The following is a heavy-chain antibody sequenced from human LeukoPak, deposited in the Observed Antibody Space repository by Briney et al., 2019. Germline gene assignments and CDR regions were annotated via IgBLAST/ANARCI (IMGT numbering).Heavy chain of an antibody. CDR1: AFTFSDYS. Sequence: GGSLRLSCAASAFTFSDYSMNWVRQAPRKGLEWISYISGRSSTIYYADSVRGRFTISRDNAKNSMYLQMNSLRAEDTAVYYCARDRLTSGSYFFDYWGQGTLVTVSS. V-gene: IGHV3-48*01. J-gene: IGHJ4*02. D-gene: IGHD1-26*01. CDR3: ARDRLTSGSYFFDY. CDR2: ISGRSSTI.